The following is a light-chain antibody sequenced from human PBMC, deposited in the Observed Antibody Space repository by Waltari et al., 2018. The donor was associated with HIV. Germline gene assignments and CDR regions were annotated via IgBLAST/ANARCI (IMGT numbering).Light chain of an antibody. CDR2: EVS. Sequence: QSALTQPASVSGSPGQSIPISCTGTSSDLGSYDLVSWYQQHPGKAPKVMIYEVSKRPSGVSNRFSGSKSGNTASPIISGLQAEDEADYYCCSYASGSTFVFGTGTKVTVL. CDR3: CSYASGSTFV. CDR1: SSDLGSYDL. J-gene: IGLJ1*01. V-gene: IGLV2-23*02.